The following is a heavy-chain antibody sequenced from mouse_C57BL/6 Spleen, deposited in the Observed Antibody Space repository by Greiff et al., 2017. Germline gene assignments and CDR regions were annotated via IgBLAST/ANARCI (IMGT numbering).Heavy chain of an antibody. CDR1: GYTFTSYW. J-gene: IGHJ4*01. Sequence: VQLQQPGAELVKPGASVKLSCKASGYTFTSYWMQWVKQRPGQGLEWIGEIDPSDSYTNYNQKFKGKATLTVDTSSSTAYMQRSSLTSEDSAVYYCAKTAQARYAMDYWGQGTSVTVSS. V-gene: IGHV1-50*01. CDR2: IDPSDSYT. D-gene: IGHD3-2*02. CDR3: AKTAQARYAMDY.